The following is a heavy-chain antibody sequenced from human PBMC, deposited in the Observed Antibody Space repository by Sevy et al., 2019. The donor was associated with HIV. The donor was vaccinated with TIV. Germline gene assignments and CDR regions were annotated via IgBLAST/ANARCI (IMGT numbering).Heavy chain of an antibody. D-gene: IGHD2-8*02. CDR2: LIGGGSRT. V-gene: IGHV3-23*01. Sequence: GGSLRLSCAASGFPFSNYAMSWVRQAPGKGLEWVSTLIGGGSRTYYADSVTGRFIISRDNSRNTLYLQMNSLRAEDTAIYYCAKRRVQSGLTGGGANFGMDVCGRGTTVTVSS. CDR1: GFPFSNYA. CDR3: AKRRVQSGLTGGGANFGMDV. J-gene: IGHJ6*02.